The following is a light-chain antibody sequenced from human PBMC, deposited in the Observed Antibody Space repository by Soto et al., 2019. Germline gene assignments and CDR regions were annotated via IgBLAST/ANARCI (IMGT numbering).Light chain of an antibody. CDR2: GAS. J-gene: IGKJ2*01. CDR1: QSVSSNY. Sequence: DIVLTQSPDTLSLSQGERATLSCRASQSVSSNYLAWYQQKPGQAPRHLIYGASTRATGIPDKFSGSGSGTYFSLTISRLEPEDFAVYYCQQYGSSSYTFGQGTRLEIK. V-gene: IGKV3-20*01. CDR3: QQYGSSSYT.